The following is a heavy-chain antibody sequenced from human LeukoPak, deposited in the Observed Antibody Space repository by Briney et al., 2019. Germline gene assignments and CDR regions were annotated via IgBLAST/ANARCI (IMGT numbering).Heavy chain of an antibody. CDR1: GYTLTELS. J-gene: IGHJ4*02. CDR3: ATAPRLLWFGEYPLYY. V-gene: IGHV1-24*01. CDR2: FDPEDGET. Sequence: ASVTVSCKVSGYTLTELSMHWVRQAPGKGLEWMGGFDPEDGETIYAQKFQGRVTMTEDTSTDTAYMELSSLRSEDTAVYYCATAPRLLWFGEYPLYYWGQGTLVTVSS. D-gene: IGHD3-10*01.